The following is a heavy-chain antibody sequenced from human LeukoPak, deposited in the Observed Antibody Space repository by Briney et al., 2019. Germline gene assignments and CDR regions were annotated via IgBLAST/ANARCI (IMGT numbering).Heavy chain of an antibody. CDR3: ARVTTGGYYNY. D-gene: IGHD3-22*01. Sequence: SETLSLTCTVSGGSISSGSYYWSWIRQPAGKGPEWIGRIYTSGSTNYNPSLKSRVTISLDTSENHFSLKLSSVTAADTAVYYCARVTTGGYYNYWGQGTLVTVSS. CDR2: IYTSGST. V-gene: IGHV4-61*02. CDR1: GGSISSGSYY. J-gene: IGHJ4*02.